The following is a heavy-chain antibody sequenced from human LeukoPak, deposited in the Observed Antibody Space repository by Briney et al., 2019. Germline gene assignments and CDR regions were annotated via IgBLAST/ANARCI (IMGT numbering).Heavy chain of an antibody. CDR3: ARDHKGVIEVAGRFDY. V-gene: IGHV3-30*02. CDR1: GFTFSSYG. Sequence: GGSLRLSCAASGFTFSSYGMHWVRQAPGKGLEWVAFIRYDGSNTYYADSVKGRFTISRDNSKNSLYVQMNSLRAEDTAVYYCARDHKGVIEVAGRFDYWGQGTLVTVSS. CDR2: IRYDGSNT. D-gene: IGHD6-19*01. J-gene: IGHJ4*02.